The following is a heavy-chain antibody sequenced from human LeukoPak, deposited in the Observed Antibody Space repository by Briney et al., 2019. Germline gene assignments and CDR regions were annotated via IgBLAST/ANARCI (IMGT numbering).Heavy chain of an antibody. CDR1: GYTFTGYY. Sequence: ASVKVSCKASGYTFTGYYMHWVRQAPGQGLEWMGWINPNSGGTNYAQKFQGRVTMTRDTSISTAYMELSRLRSDDTAVYYCARSRGNTAMGYFDYWGQGTLVTVSS. D-gene: IGHD5-18*01. V-gene: IGHV1-2*02. J-gene: IGHJ4*02. CDR2: INPNSGGT. CDR3: ARSRGNTAMGYFDY.